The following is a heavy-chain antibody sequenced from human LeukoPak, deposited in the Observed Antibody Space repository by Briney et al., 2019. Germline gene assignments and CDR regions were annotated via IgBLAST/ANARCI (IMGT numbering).Heavy chain of an antibody. CDR2: INHSGST. Sequence: KPSETLSLTCAVYGGSFSGYYWSWIRQPPGKGLKWIGEINHSGSTNYNPSLKSRVTISVDTSKNQFSLKLSSVTAADTAVYYCARARYYYGSGSYFRYYYSMDVWGQGTTVTVSS. CDR3: ARARYYYGSGSYFRYYYSMDV. J-gene: IGHJ6*02. V-gene: IGHV4-34*01. D-gene: IGHD3-10*01. CDR1: GGSFSGYY.